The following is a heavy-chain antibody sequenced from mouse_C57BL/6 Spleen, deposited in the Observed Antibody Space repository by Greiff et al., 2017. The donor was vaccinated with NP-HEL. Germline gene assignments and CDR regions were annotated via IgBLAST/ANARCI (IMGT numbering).Heavy chain of an antibody. CDR2: ISYDGSN. CDR3: ARGGYGSSHYCDY. CDR1: GYSITSGYY. J-gene: IGHJ2*01. D-gene: IGHD1-1*01. Sequence: EVQLQESGPGLVKPSQSLSLTCSVTGYSITSGYYWNWIRQFPGNKLEWMGYISYDGSNNYNPSLKNRISITRDTSKNQFFLKLNSVTTVDTATYYFARGGYGSSHYCDYWGQGTTLPVSS. V-gene: IGHV3-6*01.